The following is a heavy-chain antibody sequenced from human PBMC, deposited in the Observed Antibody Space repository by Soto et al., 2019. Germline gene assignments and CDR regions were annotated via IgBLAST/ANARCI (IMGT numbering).Heavy chain of an antibody. CDR1: GGSFSGYY. Sequence: SETLSLTCAVYGGSFSGYYWSCIRQPPGKGPEWIGEINHSGSTKYNVSLKSRVTISVDTSKNQFSLKLSSVTAADPAVYYCETGSKYVSGYDRFGVYWGQGTLVTVSS. V-gene: IGHV4-34*01. D-gene: IGHD3-16*01. J-gene: IGHJ4*02. CDR2: INHSGST. CDR3: ETGSKYVSGYDRFGVY.